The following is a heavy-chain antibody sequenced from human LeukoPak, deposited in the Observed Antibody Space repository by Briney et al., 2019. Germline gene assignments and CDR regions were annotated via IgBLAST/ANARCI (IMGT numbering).Heavy chain of an antibody. J-gene: IGHJ5*02. CDR2: IYTSGST. D-gene: IGHD3-3*01. V-gene: IGHV4-4*09. CDR1: GGSISSYY. CDR3: ARRSVYYDFWSGRTRHWFDP. Sequence: SETLSLTCTVSGGSISSYYWSWIRQPPGKGLEWIGYIYTSGSTNYNPSLKIRVTIPLDTSKNQFSLKLSSVTAADTAVYYCARRSVYYDFWSGRTRHWFDPWGQGTLVTVSS.